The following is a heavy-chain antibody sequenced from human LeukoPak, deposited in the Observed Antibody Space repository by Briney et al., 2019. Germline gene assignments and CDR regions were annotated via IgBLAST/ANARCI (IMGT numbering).Heavy chain of an antibody. J-gene: IGHJ6*02. Sequence: PGGSLRLSCAASGFTFSSYGMHWVRQAPGKGLEWVAVIWYDGSNKYYADSVKGRFTISRDNAKNSLYLQMNSLRAEDTAVYYCARDDVGYRSSTSCYGYYYYYGMDVWGQGTTVTVSS. CDR3: ARDDVGYRSSTSCYGYYYYYGMDV. CDR1: GFTFSSYG. D-gene: IGHD2-2*01. V-gene: IGHV3-33*01. CDR2: IWYDGSNK.